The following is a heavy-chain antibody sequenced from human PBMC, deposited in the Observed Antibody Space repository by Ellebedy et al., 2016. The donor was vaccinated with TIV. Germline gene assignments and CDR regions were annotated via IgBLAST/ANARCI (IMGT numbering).Heavy chain of an antibody. CDR2: IYSGGST. CDR1: GFTVSSNY. CDR3: AREQQWLVLGYYYYYGMDV. Sequence: GESLKISXAASGFTVSSNYMSWVRQAPGKGLEWVSVIYSGGSTYYADSVKGRFTISRDNSKNTLYLQMNSLRAEDTAVYYCAREQQWLVLGYYYYYGMDVWGQGTTVTVSS. J-gene: IGHJ6*02. D-gene: IGHD6-19*01. V-gene: IGHV3-53*01.